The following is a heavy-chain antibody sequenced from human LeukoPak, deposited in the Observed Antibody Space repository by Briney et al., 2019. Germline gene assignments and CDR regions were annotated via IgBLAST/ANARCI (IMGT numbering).Heavy chain of an antibody. D-gene: IGHD3-16*02. CDR3: ARHIVGEQNFDY. CDR1: GFTFGAYW. J-gene: IGHJ4*02. Sequence: GGSLRLSCAASGFTFGAYWMSWFRQAPGKGPEWVASIKDDGSAQFYVDSLEGRFTISRDNAKNTLYLQMDTMRVEDTAVYYCARHIVGEQNFDYWSQGTLVTVSS. V-gene: IGHV3-7*01. CDR2: IKDDGSAQ.